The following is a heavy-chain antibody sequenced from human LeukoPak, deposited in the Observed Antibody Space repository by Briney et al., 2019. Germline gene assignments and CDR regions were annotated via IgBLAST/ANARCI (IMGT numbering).Heavy chain of an antibody. CDR2: IYYSGST. D-gene: IGHD2-2*01. CDR3: ATQVIVVVPAAENHDAFDI. J-gene: IGHJ3*02. CDR1: GDSLSSSSYH. Sequence: SETLSLTCTVSGDSLSSSSYHWGWIRQPPGKGLEWIGSIYYSGSTYYNPSLKSRVTISVDTSKNQFSLKLSSVTAADTAVYYCATQVIVVVPAAENHDAFDIWGQGTMVTVSS. V-gene: IGHV4-39*01.